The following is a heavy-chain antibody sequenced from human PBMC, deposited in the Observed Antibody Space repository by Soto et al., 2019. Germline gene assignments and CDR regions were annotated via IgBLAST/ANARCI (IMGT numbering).Heavy chain of an antibody. CDR3: AGLDG. J-gene: IGHJ6*02. Sequence: QVQLQQSGAGLLKPSETLSLTCAVPGGSFSGYYWDWIRQPPGKGLEWIGEVNNGGTSNYNPSLKSRAIISVDTSKNQFSLKLGSVTAAVRAGDLFAGLDGWGQGTTVTDSS. D-gene: IGHD3-9*01. V-gene: IGHV4-34*06. CDR2: VNNGGTS. CDR1: GGSFSGYY.